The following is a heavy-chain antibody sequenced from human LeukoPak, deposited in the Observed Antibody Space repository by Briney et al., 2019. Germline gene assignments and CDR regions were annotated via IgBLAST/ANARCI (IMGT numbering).Heavy chain of an antibody. J-gene: IGHJ4*02. V-gene: IGHV3-30*18. Sequence: GGSLRLSCAASGFTFSSYGMHCVRQAPGKGLEWVAFIAEDGCIEKYTDSVKGRFTISRDNSNNTLYLRMNSLRAEDTGVYYCAKDRETTSSGTFDSWGQGTLVTVSS. CDR3: AKDRETTSSGTFDS. D-gene: IGHD1-1*01. CDR2: IAEDGCIE. CDR1: GFTFSSYG.